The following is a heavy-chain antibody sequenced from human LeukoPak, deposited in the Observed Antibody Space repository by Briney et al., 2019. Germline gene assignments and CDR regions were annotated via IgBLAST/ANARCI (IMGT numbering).Heavy chain of an antibody. Sequence: GGSLRLSCAASGFSLSSYCMHWVRQALGKGLEWISSICSSSGDIRYPDSVKGRFTISRGNDKNSLYLQMSSLRAEDTSVYFCARDPLSKVVVEATLIYMDVWGKGTTVTVSS. V-gene: IGHV3-21*01. J-gene: IGHJ6*03. CDR2: ICSSSGDI. CDR1: GFSLSSYC. CDR3: ARDPLSKVVVEATLIYMDV. D-gene: IGHD2-15*01.